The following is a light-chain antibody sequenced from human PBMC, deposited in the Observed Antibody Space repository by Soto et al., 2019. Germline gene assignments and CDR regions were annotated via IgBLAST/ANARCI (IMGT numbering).Light chain of an antibody. CDR3: QRFNVYPLT. V-gene: IGKV1-9*01. CDR1: QGIRDF. J-gene: IGKJ4*01. CDR2: AAS. Sequence: DIQLTQSPSFLSASVGDRVTITCRASQGIRDFLAWYQQKPGQPPKLLIYAASTLQTGVPTRFSGIASGTEFTLIISNLQPADCATYYCQRFNVYPLTFGGGTQVEIK.